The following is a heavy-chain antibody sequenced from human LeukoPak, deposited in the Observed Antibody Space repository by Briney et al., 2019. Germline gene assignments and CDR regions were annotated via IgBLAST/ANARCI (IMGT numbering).Heavy chain of an antibody. J-gene: IGHJ4*02. V-gene: IGHV3-48*01. D-gene: IGHD6-19*01. Sequence: PGGSLRLSCAASGFTFSSYSMNWVRQAPGKGLEWVSYISSSSSTIYYADSVKGRFTISRDNAKNSLYLQMNSLRAEDTAVYYCSRDLSAVLFHYWGQGTLVTVSS. CDR1: GFTFSSYS. CDR3: SRDLSAVLFHY. CDR2: ISSSSSTI.